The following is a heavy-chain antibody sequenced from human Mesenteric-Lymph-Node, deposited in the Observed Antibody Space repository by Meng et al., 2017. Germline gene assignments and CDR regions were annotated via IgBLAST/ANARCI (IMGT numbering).Heavy chain of an antibody. CDR3: ARLHDYGDYVFLDY. V-gene: IGHV3-7*01. CDR2: IKQDGSEK. D-gene: IGHD4-17*01. CDR1: GFTVSSNY. Sequence: GGSLRLSCAASGFTVSSNYTSWVRQAPGKGLEWVANIKQDGSEKYYVDSVKGRFTISRDNAKNSLYLQMNSLRAEDTAVYYCARLHDYGDYVFLDYWGQGTLVTVSS. J-gene: IGHJ4*02.